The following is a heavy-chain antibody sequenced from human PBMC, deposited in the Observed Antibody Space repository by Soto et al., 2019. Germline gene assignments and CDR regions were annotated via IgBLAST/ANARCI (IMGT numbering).Heavy chain of an antibody. CDR2: IYYSGST. D-gene: IGHD5-18*01. CDR1: GGSISSSSYY. CDR3: ASPVGTAMVYY. Sequence: QLQLQESGPGLVKPSETLSLTCTVSGGSISSSSYYWGWIRQPPGKGLEWIGSIYYSGSTYYNPSLKSRVTISVDTSKNQFSLKLSSVTAADTAVYYCASPVGTAMVYYWGQGTLVTVSS. J-gene: IGHJ4*02. V-gene: IGHV4-39*01.